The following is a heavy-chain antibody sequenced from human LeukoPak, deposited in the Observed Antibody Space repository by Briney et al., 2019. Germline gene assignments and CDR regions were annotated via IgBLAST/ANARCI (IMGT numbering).Heavy chain of an antibody. D-gene: IGHD2-15*01. CDR2: IYYSGST. CDR1: GGSISSYY. V-gene: IGHV4-59*12. J-gene: IGHJ3*02. Sequence: SETLSLTCTVSGGSISSYYWSWIRQPPGKGLEWIGYIYYSGSTNYNPSLKSRVTISVDTSKNQFSLKLGSVTAADMAVYYCARDPIYCSGGSCYAFDIWGQGTMVTVSS. CDR3: ARDPIYCSGGSCYAFDI.